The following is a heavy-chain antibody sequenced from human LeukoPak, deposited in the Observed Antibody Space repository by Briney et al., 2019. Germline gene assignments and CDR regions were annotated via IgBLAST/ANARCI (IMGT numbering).Heavy chain of an antibody. CDR2: INADGSTT. CDR1: GFAFSTYW. Sequence: PGGSLRLSCATSGFAFSTYWLHWVRQAPGKGLVWVSHINADGSTTSYADSVKGRFTISRDNAKNTIFLQMNSLRAEDTAVYYCARDKSYGMDVWGQGTTVTVAS. CDR3: ARDKSYGMDV. J-gene: IGHJ6*02. V-gene: IGHV3-74*01.